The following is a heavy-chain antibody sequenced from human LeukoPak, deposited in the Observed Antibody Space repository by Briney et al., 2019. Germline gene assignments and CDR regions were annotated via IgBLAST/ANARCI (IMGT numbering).Heavy chain of an antibody. CDR2: IYYSGST. V-gene: IGHV4-39*01. CDR3: ARKWELQNFFDY. Sequence: SETLSLTCTVSGGSISSSSYYWGWIRQPPGKGLEWIGSIYYSGSTYYNPSLKSRVTISVDTSKNQFSLKLSSVTAADTAVYYCARKWELQNFFDYWGQGTLVTVSS. CDR1: GGSISSSSYY. J-gene: IGHJ4*02. D-gene: IGHD1-26*01.